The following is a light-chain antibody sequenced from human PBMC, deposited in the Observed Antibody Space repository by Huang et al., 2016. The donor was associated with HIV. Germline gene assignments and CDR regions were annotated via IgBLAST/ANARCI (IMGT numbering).Light chain of an antibody. CDR2: WAS. J-gene: IGKJ4*01. CDR3: QQYYSTLLT. CDR1: QSVLYSSNNKNY. Sequence: DIVMTQSPDSLAVSLGERATINCKSSQSVLYSSNNKNYLAWYQQKPGQPPKVLIYWASTRESGVPDRLSGSGSGTDFTLTISSLQAEDVAVYYCQQYYSTLLTFGGVTKVEIK. V-gene: IGKV4-1*01.